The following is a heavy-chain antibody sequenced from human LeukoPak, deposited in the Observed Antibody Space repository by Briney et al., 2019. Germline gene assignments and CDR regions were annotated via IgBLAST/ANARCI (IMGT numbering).Heavy chain of an antibody. Sequence: GGSLRLSCAASGFTFSSFWMHWVRQAPGKGLVWVSRINEDGRITHYGDSVKGHFTISRDNAKNTLYLQMNSLRAEDTAVYYCARDRSADGARFDPWGQGTLVTVSA. CDR3: ARDRSADGARFDP. J-gene: IGHJ5*01. V-gene: IGHV3-74*01. CDR1: GFTFSSFW. CDR2: INEDGRIT.